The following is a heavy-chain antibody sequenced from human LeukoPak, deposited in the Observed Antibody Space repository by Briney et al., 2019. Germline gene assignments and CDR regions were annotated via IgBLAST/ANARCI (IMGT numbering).Heavy chain of an antibody. J-gene: IGHJ4*02. CDR2: ITWNSDYI. D-gene: IGHD6-19*01. Sequence: GRSLRLSCAASGFTSDDYAMHWARQTPGKGLEWVSGITWNSDYISYADSVRGRFTISRDNAKNSLFLQMNSLRPEDTALYYCAKDLGAGQDYWGQGTLVTVSS. V-gene: IGHV3-9*02. CDR3: AKDLGAGQDY. CDR1: GFTSDDYA.